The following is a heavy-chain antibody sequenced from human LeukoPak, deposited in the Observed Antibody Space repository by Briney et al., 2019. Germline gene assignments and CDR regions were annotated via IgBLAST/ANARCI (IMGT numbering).Heavy chain of an antibody. D-gene: IGHD6-13*01. V-gene: IGHV1-18*01. J-gene: IGHJ4*02. CDR1: GYTFTSYG. CDR2: ISAYNGNT. CDR3: ARRTKSAGTFYFDY. Sequence: GASVKVSCKASGYTFTSYGISWVRQAPGQGLEWMGWISAYNGNTNYAQKLQGRVTMTTDTSTSTAYMELRSLRSDDTAVYYCARRTKSAGTFYFDYWGQGTLVTVSS.